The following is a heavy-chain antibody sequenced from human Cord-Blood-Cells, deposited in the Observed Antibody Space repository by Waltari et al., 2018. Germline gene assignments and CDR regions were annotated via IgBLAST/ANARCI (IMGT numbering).Heavy chain of an antibody. D-gene: IGHD2-2*01. CDR3: ARETDQLLYYFDY. J-gene: IGHJ4*02. CDR2: ITPIFGTA. CDR1: GGPFSSHS. Sequence: QRVPSGAEVKKHGSSVTGSCKASGGPFSSHSINWVRQAAGQGLEGGGVITPIFGTANSPQTSQGRVTIAADESTSTACMALSSLRSEDTAVDYCARETDQLLYYFDYGGQGTLVTVSS. V-gene: IGHV1-69*01.